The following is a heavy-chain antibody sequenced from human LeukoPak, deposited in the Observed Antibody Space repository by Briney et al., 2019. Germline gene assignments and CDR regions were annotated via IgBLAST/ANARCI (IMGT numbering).Heavy chain of an antibody. J-gene: IGHJ4*02. CDR1: GFTFSNYA. CDR2: INQGGSDK. Sequence: GGSLRLSCAASGFTFSNYAMSWVRQAPGKGLEWVANINQGGSDKYYVDSVKGRFTISRDNANNLLYLQMNSLRGEDTAVYYCTRDRSRAEDDWGQGTLVTVSS. D-gene: IGHD1-14*01. V-gene: IGHV3-7*01. CDR3: TRDRSRAEDD.